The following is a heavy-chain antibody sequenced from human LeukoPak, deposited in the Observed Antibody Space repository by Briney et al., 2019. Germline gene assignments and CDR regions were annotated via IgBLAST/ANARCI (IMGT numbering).Heavy chain of an antibody. CDR2: ISGSSYTI. V-gene: IGHV3-48*01. J-gene: IGHJ4*02. D-gene: IGHD6-19*01. CDR3: ARSSSGWYLFDY. CDR1: GFTFSTYS. Sequence: GGSLRLSCAASGFTFSTYSMNWVRQAPGKGLEWLSYISGSSYTIYYADSVKGRFTISRDNAKNSLFLHMNSLRAEDTAIYYCARSSSGWYLFDYWGQGTLGTVSS.